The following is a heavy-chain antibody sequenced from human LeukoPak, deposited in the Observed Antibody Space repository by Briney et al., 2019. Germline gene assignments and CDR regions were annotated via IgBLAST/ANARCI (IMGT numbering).Heavy chain of an antibody. Sequence: GGSLTLSCAASGFTYSYSAMRWVRQAPGKGLGWVAGNSGRDDKTYYADSVMGRSTISRDNSKNTLRLRMSRLRDEDTAIYYCAKRVQNNAGPFHYWGQGTLASVSS. V-gene: IGHV3-23*01. CDR1: GFTYSYSA. J-gene: IGHJ4*02. CDR3: AKRVQNNAGPFHY. D-gene: IGHD1-14*01. CDR2: NSGRDDKT.